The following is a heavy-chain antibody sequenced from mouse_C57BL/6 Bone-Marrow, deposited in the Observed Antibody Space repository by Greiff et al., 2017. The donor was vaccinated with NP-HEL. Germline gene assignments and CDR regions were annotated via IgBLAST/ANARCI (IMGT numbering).Heavy chain of an antibody. CDR1: GFTFSNYW. Sequence: EVMLVESGGGLVQPGGSMKLSCVASGFTFSNYWMNWVRQSPEKGLEWVAQIRLKSDTYATHYAESVKGRFTISRDDSKSSVYLQMNNLRAEDTGIYYCTGPSPFAYWGQGTLVTVSA. J-gene: IGHJ3*01. CDR3: TGPSPFAY. V-gene: IGHV6-3*01. CDR2: IRLKSDTYAT.